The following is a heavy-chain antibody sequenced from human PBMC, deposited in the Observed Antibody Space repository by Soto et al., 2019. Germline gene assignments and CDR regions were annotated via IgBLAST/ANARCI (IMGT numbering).Heavy chain of an antibody. CDR2: INPNSGGT. CDR1: GYTFTGYY. J-gene: IGHJ6*02. Sequence: ASVKASCKASGYTFTGYYMHWVRQAPGQGLEWMGWINPNSGGTNYAQKFQGRVTMTRDTSISTAYMELSRLRSDDTAAYYCARDCYCSGGSCCEGYGMDVWGQGTTVTVSS. V-gene: IGHV1-2*02. D-gene: IGHD2-15*01. CDR3: ARDCYCSGGSCCEGYGMDV.